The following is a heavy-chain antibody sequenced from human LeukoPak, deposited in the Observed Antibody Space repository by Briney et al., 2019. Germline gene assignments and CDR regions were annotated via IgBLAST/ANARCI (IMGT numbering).Heavy chain of an antibody. CDR1: GYTFSSYY. CDR2: IIPIFGTA. V-gene: IGHV1-69*13. J-gene: IGHJ5*02. Sequence: RASVKVSCKASGYTFSSYYMHWVRQAPGQGLEWMGGIIPIFGTANYAQKFQGRVTITADESTSTAYMELSSLRSEDTAVYYCARNGYCSGGSCDRFDPWGQGTLVTVSS. D-gene: IGHD2-15*01. CDR3: ARNGYCSGGSCDRFDP.